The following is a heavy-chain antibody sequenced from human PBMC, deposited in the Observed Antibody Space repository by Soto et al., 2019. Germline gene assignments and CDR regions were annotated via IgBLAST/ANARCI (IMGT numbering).Heavy chain of an antibody. CDR1: GFTFSSYE. J-gene: IGHJ3*02. D-gene: IGHD2-2*01. CDR3: AHCSSTPGAFDI. V-gene: IGHV3-48*03. Sequence: GGSLRLSCAASGFTFSSYEMNWVRQAPGKGLEWVSYISSSGSTIYYADSVKGRFTISRDNAKNSLYLQMNSLRAEDTAVYYCAHCSSTPGAFDIWGQGTMVTVSS. CDR2: ISSSGSTI.